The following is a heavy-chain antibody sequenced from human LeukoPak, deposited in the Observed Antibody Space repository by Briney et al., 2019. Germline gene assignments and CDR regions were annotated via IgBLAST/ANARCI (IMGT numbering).Heavy chain of an antibody. CDR1: GFTFSSYA. J-gene: IGHJ4*02. CDR3: ARALSGYSYYFDY. CDR2: ISGSGGST. Sequence: PGGSLRLSCAASGFTFSSYAMSWVRQAPGKGLEWVSAISGSGGSTYYADSVKGRFTISRDNSKNTLCLQMNSLRAEDTAVYYCARALSGYSYYFDYWGQGTLVTVSS. D-gene: IGHD3-22*01. V-gene: IGHV3-23*01.